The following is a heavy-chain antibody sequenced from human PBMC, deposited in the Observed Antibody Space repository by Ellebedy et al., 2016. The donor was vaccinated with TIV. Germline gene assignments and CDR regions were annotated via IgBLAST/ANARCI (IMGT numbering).Heavy chain of an antibody. CDR1: GFTFSNYA. D-gene: IGHD2-8*01. V-gene: IGHV3-30*04. Sequence: GGSLRLSCAASGFTFSNYAFYWVRQAPGKGLEWVAIISYDGNNKFYLDSVEDRFSISRDDSKNTLYLQMNSLRPEDTAVYYCSREGVDAGMDVWGQGTTVIVSS. CDR3: SREGVDAGMDV. CDR2: ISYDGNNK. J-gene: IGHJ6*02.